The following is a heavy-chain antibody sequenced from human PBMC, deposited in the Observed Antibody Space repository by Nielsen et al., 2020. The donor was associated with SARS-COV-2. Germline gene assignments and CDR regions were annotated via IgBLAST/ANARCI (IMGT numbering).Heavy chain of an antibody. Sequence: SETLSLTCTVSGGSISSGGYYWSWIRQPPGKGLEWIGYIYYSGSTNYNPSLKSRVTISVDTSKNQFSLKLSSVTAADTAVYYCARHNPTLSSSWWVDPWGQGTLVTVSS. CDR3: ARHNPTLSSSWWVDP. V-gene: IGHV4-61*08. J-gene: IGHJ5*02. D-gene: IGHD6-13*01. CDR1: GGSISSGGYY. CDR2: IYYSGST.